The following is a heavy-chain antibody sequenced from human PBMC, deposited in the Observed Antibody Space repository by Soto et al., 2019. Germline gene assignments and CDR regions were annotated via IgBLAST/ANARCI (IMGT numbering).Heavy chain of an antibody. V-gene: IGHV3-23*01. Sequence: EVQLLESGGGLVQPGGSLRLSCAASGFTFSSYAMSWVRQAPGKGLEWVSANSGSGGSTYYADSVKGRFTISRDNSKNTLYVQMNSLRAEDTAVYYCAKEKTYSSGWDGMDVRGQGTTVTVSS. D-gene: IGHD6-19*01. CDR3: AKEKTYSSGWDGMDV. CDR2: NSGSGGST. J-gene: IGHJ6*02. CDR1: GFTFSSYA.